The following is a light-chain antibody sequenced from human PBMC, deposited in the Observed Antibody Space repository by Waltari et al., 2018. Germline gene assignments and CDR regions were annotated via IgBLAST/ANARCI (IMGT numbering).Light chain of an antibody. CDR1: QNVRNY. J-gene: IGKJ4*01. CDR2: GAV. Sequence: EIALPQFPATLSLSPGERVTLSCRTSQNVRNYVTWYQQRPGQAPRRLIYGAVNRAPGIPGRFSGSGSGTDFTLIISRLEPEDFAVYYFQQRYNWPPLTFGGGTKVEIK. V-gene: IGKV3-11*01. CDR3: QQRYNWPPLT.